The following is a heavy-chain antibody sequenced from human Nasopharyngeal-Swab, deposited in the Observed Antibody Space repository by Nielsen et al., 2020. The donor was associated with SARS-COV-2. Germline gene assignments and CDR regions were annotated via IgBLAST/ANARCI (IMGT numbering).Heavy chain of an antibody. CDR3: AREAHYYDSSSLDY. V-gene: IGHV3-53*01. D-gene: IGHD3-22*01. J-gene: IGHJ4*02. CDR2: IYSGGST. Sequence: GESLKISCAASGFTVSSNYMSWVRQAPGKGLEWVSVIYSGGSTYYADSVKGRFTISRDNSKNTLSLQMNSLRAEDTAVYYCAREAHYYDSSSLDYWGQGTLVTVSS. CDR1: GFTVSSNY.